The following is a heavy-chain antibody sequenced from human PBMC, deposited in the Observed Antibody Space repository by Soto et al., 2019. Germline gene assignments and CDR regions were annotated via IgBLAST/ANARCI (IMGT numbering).Heavy chain of an antibody. Sequence: QVQLVQSRAEVKKPGASVNVSCKASGYTFTDYYIYWLRQAPGHGLEWMGWINPNSGATNYAPNFQGRVNMTRDTSIRAAYMELSRLSSDDTAVYYCAKDQGGYMVSGMDVWGQGTTVTVSS. CDR2: INPNSGAT. CDR3: AKDQGGYMVSGMDV. CDR1: GYTFTDYY. J-gene: IGHJ6*02. D-gene: IGHD2-2*02. V-gene: IGHV1-2*02.